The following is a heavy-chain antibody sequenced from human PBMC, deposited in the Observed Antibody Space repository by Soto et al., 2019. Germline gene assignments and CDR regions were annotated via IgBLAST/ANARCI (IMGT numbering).Heavy chain of an antibody. CDR3: AKSRFGELSHYYYYYMDV. CDR2: ISSSRSTI. Sequence: GGSLRLTCAASGFTFSSYSMNWVRQAPGKGLEWVSYISSSRSTIYYADSVKGRFTISRDNSKNTLYLQMNSLRAEDTAVYYCAKSRFGELSHYYYYYMDVWGKGTTVTVSS. V-gene: IGHV3-48*01. D-gene: IGHD3-10*01. CDR1: GFTFSSYS. J-gene: IGHJ6*03.